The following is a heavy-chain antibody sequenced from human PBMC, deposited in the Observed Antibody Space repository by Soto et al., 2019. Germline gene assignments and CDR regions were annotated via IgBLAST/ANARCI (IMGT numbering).Heavy chain of an antibody. CDR1: GASIDRSNYY. Sequence: SETLSLTCTVSGASIDRSNYYWDWIRQPPGKGLEWIGTTYYNGNAYYNPSLKSRVTMSVDTSKNQFSLKLISVTAADTAVYYCARHFVAVVIKGWGYWGRGTLVTVSS. J-gene: IGHJ4*02. CDR3: ARHFVAVVIKGWGY. D-gene: IGHD3-22*01. CDR2: TYYNGNA. V-gene: IGHV4-39*01.